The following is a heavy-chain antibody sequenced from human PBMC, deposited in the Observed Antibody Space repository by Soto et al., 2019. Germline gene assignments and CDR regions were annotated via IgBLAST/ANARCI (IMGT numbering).Heavy chain of an antibody. Sequence: QVQLVESGGGVVQPGRSLRLSCAASGFTFSSYGMHWVRQAPGKGLEWVAVISYDGSNKYYADSVKGRFTISRDNSKNRXYLQMNSLRAEDTAVYYCAKDLAAAGTGGRREFDYWGQGTLVTVSS. V-gene: IGHV3-30*18. CDR3: AKDLAAAGTGGRREFDY. J-gene: IGHJ4*02. CDR2: ISYDGSNK. D-gene: IGHD6-13*01. CDR1: GFTFSSYG.